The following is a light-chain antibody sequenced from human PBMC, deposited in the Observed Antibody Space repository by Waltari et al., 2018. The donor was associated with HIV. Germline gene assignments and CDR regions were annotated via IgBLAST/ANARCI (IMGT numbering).Light chain of an antibody. CDR2: EVN. V-gene: IGLV2-14*01. CDR1: SRDVGGFNY. J-gene: IGLJ1*01. Sequence: HSALTQPASVSGSPGQTVTISCSGTSRDVGGFNYVSWYQQHPGKAPKLMIYEVNHRPSRISSRFSGSKSGNTAYLTISGLQAEDEADYYCSSFSSGNSLEVFGTGTKVTFL. CDR3: SSFSSGNSLEV.